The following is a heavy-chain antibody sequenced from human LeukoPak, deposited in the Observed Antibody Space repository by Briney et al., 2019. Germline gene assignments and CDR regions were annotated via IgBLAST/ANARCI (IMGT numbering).Heavy chain of an antibody. Sequence: SETLSLTCAVYGGSFSGYYWSWVRQPPEKGLEWIGEINHSGSANYNPSLKSRVTISVDTSKNQFSLNLTSVTAADTAVYHCASNTGTVFDYWGQGALVTVSS. D-gene: IGHD7-27*01. CDR2: INHSGSA. J-gene: IGHJ4*02. V-gene: IGHV4-34*01. CDR1: GGSFSGYY. CDR3: ASNTGTVFDY.